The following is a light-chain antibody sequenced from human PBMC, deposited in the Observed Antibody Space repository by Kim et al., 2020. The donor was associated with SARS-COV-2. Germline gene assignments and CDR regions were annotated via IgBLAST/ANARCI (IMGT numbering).Light chain of an antibody. J-gene: IGLJ2*01. Sequence: SSELTQDPAVSVALGQTVRITCQGDSLRSYYASWYQQKPGQAPVLVIYGKNNRPSGIPDRFSGSSSGNPASLTITGAQAEDEADYYCNSRDSSGNHPVVFGGGTQLTVL. CDR1: SLRSYY. V-gene: IGLV3-19*01. CDR2: GKN. CDR3: NSRDSSGNHPVV.